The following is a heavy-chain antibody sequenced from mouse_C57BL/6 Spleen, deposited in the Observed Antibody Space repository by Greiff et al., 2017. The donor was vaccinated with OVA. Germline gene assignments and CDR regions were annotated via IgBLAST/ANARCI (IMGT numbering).Heavy chain of an antibody. Sequence: QVQLQQPGAELVKPGASVKLSCKASGYTFTSYWMHWVKQRPGQGLEWIGMIHPHSGSTNYNEKFKSKATLTVDKSSSTAYMQLSSLTSEDSAVYYCARSNYYGSSYYFDYWGQGTTLTVSS. D-gene: IGHD1-1*01. V-gene: IGHV1-64*01. CDR2: IHPHSGST. J-gene: IGHJ2*01. CDR1: GYTFTSYW. CDR3: ARSNYYGSSYYFDY.